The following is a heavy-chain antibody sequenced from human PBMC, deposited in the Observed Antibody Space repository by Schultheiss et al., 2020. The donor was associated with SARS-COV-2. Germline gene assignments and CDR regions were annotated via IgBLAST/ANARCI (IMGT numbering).Heavy chain of an antibody. V-gene: IGHV3-23*01. D-gene: IGHD6-19*01. J-gene: IGHJ4*02. CDR1: GFTFSSYA. CDR3: AKGAVAGYGAFDY. CDR2: ISGSGGST. Sequence: GGSLRLSCAASGFTFSSYAMSWVRQAPGKGLEWVSAISGSGGSTYYADSVKGRFTISRDNAKNSLYLQMNSLRAEDTALYYCAKGAVAGYGAFDYWGQGTLVTVSS.